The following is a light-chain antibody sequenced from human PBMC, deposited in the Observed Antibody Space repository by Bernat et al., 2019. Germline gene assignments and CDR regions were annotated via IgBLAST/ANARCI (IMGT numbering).Light chain of an antibody. J-gene: IGKJ5*01. V-gene: IGKV1-33*01. CDR3: QQYDNLTPSIT. CDR1: QDIRNS. CDR2: DAS. Sequence: DIQMTQSPSSLSASIGDRVTITCQASQDIRNSLNWYHQKPGKAPKLLIYDASNLETGVPSRFSGAGSGTDFTFTISSLQPEDLGTYYCQQYDNLTPSITCGQGTRLEIK.